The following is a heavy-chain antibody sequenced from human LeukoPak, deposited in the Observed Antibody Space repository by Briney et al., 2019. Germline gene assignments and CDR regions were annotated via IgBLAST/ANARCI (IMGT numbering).Heavy chain of an antibody. CDR3: ARAVTYFYGSVTHDWFDP. Sequence: PGGSLRLSCAASGFTFSSYWMHWVRQAPGKGLVWVSRIKSDGSTIYADSVKGRFTISRDNARNTLYLQMNSLRVEDTAMYYCARAVTYFYGSVTHDWFDPWGQGTLVTVSS. CDR2: IKSDGST. D-gene: IGHD3-10*01. CDR1: GFTFSSYW. V-gene: IGHV3-74*01. J-gene: IGHJ5*02.